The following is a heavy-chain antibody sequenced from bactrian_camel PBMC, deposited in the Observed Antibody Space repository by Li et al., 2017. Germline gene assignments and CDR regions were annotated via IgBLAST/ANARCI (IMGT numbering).Heavy chain of an antibody. J-gene: IGHJ4*01. Sequence: LVESGGGLVQPGGSLRLSCAASGFTFSAYAMSWVRQAPGKGLEWVSGINDIATGTYYPYSVKGRSIISRDNTKNTWYLQMNILKPEDTAMYYCAADPGYCSNGNRRWLGFEYWGQGTQVTVS. CDR2: INDIATGT. D-gene: IGHD3*01. V-gene: IGHV3S40*01. CDR3: AADPGYCSNGNRRWLGFEY. CDR1: GFTFSAYA.